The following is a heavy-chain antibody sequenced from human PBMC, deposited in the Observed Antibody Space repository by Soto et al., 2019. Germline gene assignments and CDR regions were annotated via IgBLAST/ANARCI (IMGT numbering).Heavy chain of an antibody. V-gene: IGHV4-39*01. J-gene: IGHJ4*02. CDR2: IYYSGST. D-gene: IGHD1-7*01. Sequence: SETLSLTCTVSGGSISSSSYYWGWIRQPPGKGLEWIGSIYYSGSTYYNPSLKSRVTISVDTSKNQFSLKLSSVTAADTAVYYCAGGNYGVFDYWGQGTLVTVSS. CDR1: GGSISSSSYY. CDR3: AGGNYGVFDY.